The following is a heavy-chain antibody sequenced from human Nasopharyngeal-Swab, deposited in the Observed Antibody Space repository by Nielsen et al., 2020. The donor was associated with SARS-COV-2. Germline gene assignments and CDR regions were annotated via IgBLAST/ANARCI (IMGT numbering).Heavy chain of an antibody. CDR3: VKHQGSSSDQ. CDR2: VNQDGSRT. J-gene: IGHJ4*02. Sequence: GESLKISCVASGVIFSKYWMHWVRQAPGKGLVWVSRVNQDGSRTDYADSVRGRFAISRDNAKNTLYLQMNSLRVEDTAVYYCVKHQGSSSDQWGQGTLVTVSS. CDR1: GVIFSKYW. V-gene: IGHV3-74*01.